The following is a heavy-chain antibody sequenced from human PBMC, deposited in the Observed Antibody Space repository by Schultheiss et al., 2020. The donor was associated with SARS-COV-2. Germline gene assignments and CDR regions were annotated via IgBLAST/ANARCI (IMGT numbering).Heavy chain of an antibody. D-gene: IGHD3-16*02. J-gene: IGHJ4*02. CDR3: TSPKYYDYVWGSYRPTFDY. CDR1: GFTFSNAW. CDR2: IRSKAYGGTT. Sequence: GESLKISCAASGFTFSNAWMSWFRQAPGKGLEWVGFIRSKAYGGTTEYAASVKGRFTISRDDSKSIAYLQMNSLKTEDTAVYYCTSPKYYDYVWGSYRPTFDYWGQGTLVTVSS. V-gene: IGHV3-49*03.